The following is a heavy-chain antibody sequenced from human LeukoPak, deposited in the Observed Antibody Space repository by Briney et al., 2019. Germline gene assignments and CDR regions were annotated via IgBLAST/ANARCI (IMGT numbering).Heavy chain of an antibody. V-gene: IGHV3-64D*09. CDR2: ISSSGGNT. CDR3: VKDGCFYTSGNWGYFDY. J-gene: IGHJ4*02. D-gene: IGHD3-10*01. CDR1: GFTFSSYA. Sequence: GGSLRLSCAASGFTFSSYAMHWVRQDPGKGLEYVSTISSSGGNTYYADSVKGRFTISRDNSKNTLYLQMSSLRAEDTTVYYCVKDGCFYTSGNWGYFDYWGQGTLVTVSS.